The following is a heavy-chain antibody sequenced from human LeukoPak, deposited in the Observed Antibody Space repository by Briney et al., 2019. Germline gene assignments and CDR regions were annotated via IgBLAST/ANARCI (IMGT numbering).Heavy chain of an antibody. Sequence: GASVKVSCKASGYTFTSYGISWVRQAPGQGLEWMGWISAYNGNTNYAQKLQGRVTMTTDTSTSTAYMELRSLRSDDTAVYYCARDASPLGTVILRVDYYYYMDVWGKGTTVTVSS. CDR3: ARDASPLGTVILRVDYYYYMDV. CDR2: ISAYNGNT. J-gene: IGHJ6*03. CDR1: GYTFTSYG. V-gene: IGHV1-18*01. D-gene: IGHD4-17*01.